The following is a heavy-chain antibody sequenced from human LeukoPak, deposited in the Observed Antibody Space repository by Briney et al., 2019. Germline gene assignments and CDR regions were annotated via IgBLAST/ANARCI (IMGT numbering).Heavy chain of an antibody. Sequence: SETLSLTCTVSGGSITSYYWSWIRQPPGKGLEWIGYIYTSGSTKYNPSLKSRVTISLDTSKNQFSLKLSSVTAADTAVYHCARLPDSGPGWYFDYWGQGTLVTVSS. V-gene: IGHV4-4*09. CDR3: ARLPDSGPGWYFDY. CDR1: GGSITSYY. CDR2: IYTSGST. D-gene: IGHD1-26*01. J-gene: IGHJ4*02.